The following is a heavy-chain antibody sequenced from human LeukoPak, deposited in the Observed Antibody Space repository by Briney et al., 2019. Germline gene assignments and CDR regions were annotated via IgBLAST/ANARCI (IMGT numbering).Heavy chain of an antibody. CDR2: IYYSGNT. J-gene: IGHJ3*02. V-gene: IGHV4-59*01. Sequence: SETLSLTWTVSGGSIITYYWRWIRQPPGKRLEWIGYIYYSGNTNDNPSLKSRVTISVDTSKNQFSLRLHSVTAADTAVYYCARVGAWAFDIWGQGTMVTVSS. CDR3: ARVGAWAFDI. CDR1: GGSIITYY.